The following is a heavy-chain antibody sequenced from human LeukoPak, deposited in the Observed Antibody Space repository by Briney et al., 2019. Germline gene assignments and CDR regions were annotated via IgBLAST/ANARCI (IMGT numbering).Heavy chain of an antibody. CDR1: GFTFSSYA. CDR3: ARGPYYGVPYYFDY. D-gene: IGHD3-3*01. CDR2: ISYDGSNK. Sequence: PGGSLRLSCAASGFTFSSYAMHWVRQAPGKGLEWVAVISYDGSNKYYADSVKGRFTISRDNSKNTLYLQMNSLRAEDTAVYYCARGPYYGVPYYFDYWGQGTPVTVSS. V-gene: IGHV3-30*04. J-gene: IGHJ4*02.